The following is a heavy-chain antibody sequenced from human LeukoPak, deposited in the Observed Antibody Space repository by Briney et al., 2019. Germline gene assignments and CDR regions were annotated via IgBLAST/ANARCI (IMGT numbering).Heavy chain of an antibody. CDR1: GFTFSSYW. Sequence: GGSLRLSCAASGFTFSSYWMSWVRQAPGKGLEWVANIKQDGSEKYYVDSVKGRFTISRDNAKNSLYLQMNSLRAEDTAVYYCARSYDSSGYYPTDYWGQGTLVTVSS. V-gene: IGHV3-7*01. D-gene: IGHD3-22*01. CDR2: IKQDGSEK. CDR3: ARSYDSSGYYPTDY. J-gene: IGHJ4*02.